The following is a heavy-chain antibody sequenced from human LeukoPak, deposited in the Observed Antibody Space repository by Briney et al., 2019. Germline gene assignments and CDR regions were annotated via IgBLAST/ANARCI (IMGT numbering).Heavy chain of an antibody. Sequence: ASVKVSCKVSGYTLTELFMHWVRQAPGKGLEWMGGFDPEDGETIYAQKFQGRVTMTEDTSTDTAYMELSSLRSEDTAVYYCATAGGRSSSWLFDYWGQGTLVTVSS. CDR3: ATAGGRSSSWLFDY. CDR1: GYTLTELF. CDR2: FDPEDGET. D-gene: IGHD6-13*01. V-gene: IGHV1-24*01. J-gene: IGHJ4*02.